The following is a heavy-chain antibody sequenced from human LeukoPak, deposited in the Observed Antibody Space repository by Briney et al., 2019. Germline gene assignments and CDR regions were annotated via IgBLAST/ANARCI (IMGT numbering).Heavy chain of an antibody. Sequence: ASVKVSCKASGYTFTSYYMRWVRQAPGQGLEWMGWINPNSGGTNYAQKFQGRVTMTRDTSISTAYMELSRLRSDDTAVYYCATPERGYSGYDFGSWGQGTLVTASS. V-gene: IGHV1-2*02. D-gene: IGHD5-12*01. CDR1: GYTFTSYY. J-gene: IGHJ4*02. CDR3: ATPERGYSGYDFGS. CDR2: INPNSGGT.